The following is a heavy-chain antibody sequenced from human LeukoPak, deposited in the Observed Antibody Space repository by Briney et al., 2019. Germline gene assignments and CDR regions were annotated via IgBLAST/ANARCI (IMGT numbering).Heavy chain of an antibody. CDR2: MYHSGST. J-gene: IGHJ4*01. Sequence: SETLSLACTVSGGSISSGNQYWGWIRQPPGKGLEWIGSMYHSGSTYYNPSLKSQLTISVDTSKNQFSLKLISVTAADTAVYYCARLVITGTARGYFDYWGHGTLVTVSS. CDR3: ARLVITGTARGYFDY. D-gene: IGHD1-7*01. CDR1: GGSISSGNQY. V-gene: IGHV4-39*01.